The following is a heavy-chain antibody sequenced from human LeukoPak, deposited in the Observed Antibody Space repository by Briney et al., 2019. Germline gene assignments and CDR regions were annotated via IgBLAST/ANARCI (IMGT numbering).Heavy chain of an antibody. D-gene: IGHD1-1*01. CDR1: GFTFSSFS. V-gene: IGHV3-30*03. Sequence: GGSLRLSCAATGFTFSSFSMHWVRQAPGKGLEWVAVTSYDGSNKYYADSVKGRFTISRDNSKNTLYLQMNSLGAEDTAVYYCARDPLGTRPGFDYWGQGTLVTVSS. CDR3: ARDPLGTRPGFDY. J-gene: IGHJ4*02. CDR2: TSYDGSNK.